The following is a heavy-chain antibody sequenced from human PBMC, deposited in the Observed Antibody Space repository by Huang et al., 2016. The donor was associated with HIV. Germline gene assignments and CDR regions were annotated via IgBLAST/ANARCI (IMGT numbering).Heavy chain of an antibody. J-gene: IGHJ4*02. V-gene: IGHV1-8*03. CDR1: GYTFTNYD. Sequence: QVHLVQSGAEVKQPGASVKVTCKASGYTFTNYDINWVRQAPGRGLEWSGWMNPNTGNTGFDQSLQSRVTITRKTSITTAYMELTSFTSDDTAVYYCARSAYGDLDYWGLGTLVIVSS. D-gene: IGHD4-17*01. CDR3: ARSAYGDLDY. CDR2: MNPNTGNT.